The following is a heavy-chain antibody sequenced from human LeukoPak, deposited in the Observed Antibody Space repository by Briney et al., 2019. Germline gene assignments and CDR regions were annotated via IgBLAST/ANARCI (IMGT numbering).Heavy chain of an antibody. CDR2: IFSNDER. Sequence: QTLSLTCTVSGASTSNGDYYWSWIRQPPGKALEWLAHIFSNDERSYNASLKSRLTISKDTSKSQVVLTMTNMDPVDTATYYCARGGVGSYYYYYGMDVWGQGTTVTVSS. V-gene: IGHV2-26*01. CDR1: GASTSNGDYY. D-gene: IGHD3-16*01. CDR3: ARGGVGSYYYYYGMDV. J-gene: IGHJ6*02.